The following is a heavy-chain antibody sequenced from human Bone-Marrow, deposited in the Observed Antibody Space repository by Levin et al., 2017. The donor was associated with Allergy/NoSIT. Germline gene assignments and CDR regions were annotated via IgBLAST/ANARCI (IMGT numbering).Heavy chain of an antibody. CDR1: GGSFSGYY. V-gene: IGHV4-34*01. D-gene: IGHD3-22*01. Sequence: RASETLSLTCAVYGGSFSGYYWSWIRQPPGKGLEWIGEINHSGSTNYNPSLKSRVTISVDTSKNQFSLKLSSVTAADTAVYYCARSPDSSGYHFDYWGQGTLVTVAS. CDR3: ARSPDSSGYHFDY. CDR2: INHSGST. J-gene: IGHJ4*02.